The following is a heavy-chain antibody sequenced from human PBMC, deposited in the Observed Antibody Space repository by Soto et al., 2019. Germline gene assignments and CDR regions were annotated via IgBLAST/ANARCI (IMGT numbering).Heavy chain of an antibody. D-gene: IGHD3-22*01. CDR3: ARGGPYYYDSSDWGAFHI. J-gene: IGHJ3*02. CDR1: GFTFSTYA. Sequence: QVQLVESGGGVVQPGRSLRLSCAASGFTFSTYAMHWVRQAPGKGLDWVAVISYDGSNKYYAESVKGRFTISRDNSKNTLYLQMNSLRAEDTTVYYCARGGPYYYDSSDWGAFHIWGQGTMVTVSS. V-gene: IGHV3-30-3*01. CDR2: ISYDGSNK.